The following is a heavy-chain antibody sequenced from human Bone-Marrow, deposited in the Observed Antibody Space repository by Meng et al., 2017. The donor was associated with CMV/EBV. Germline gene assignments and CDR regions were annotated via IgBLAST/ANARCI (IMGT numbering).Heavy chain of an antibody. D-gene: IGHD5-24*01. Sequence: GESLKISCAASGFTFSSYEMNWVRQAPGKGLEWVSYISSSGGTIYYADSVKGRFTISRDNAKNSLYLQMNSLRAEDTAVYYCARDLMGWLQWNSYYYGMDVCGQGTTVTVSS. CDR2: ISSSGGTI. CDR3: ARDLMGWLQWNSYYYGMDV. CDR1: GFTFSSYE. V-gene: IGHV3-48*03. J-gene: IGHJ6*02.